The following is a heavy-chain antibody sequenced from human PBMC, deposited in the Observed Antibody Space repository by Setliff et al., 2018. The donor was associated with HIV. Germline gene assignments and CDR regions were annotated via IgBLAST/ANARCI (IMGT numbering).Heavy chain of an antibody. CDR2: ITHDGSSK. Sequence: PGESLKISCAASGFTFSSYTMHWVRQAPGKGLEWVAAITHDGSSKYYADSVKGRFTISRDNSKNTLYLQMNSPRADDTAVYYCARDSSTKEMATIWVNFDYWGQGTLVTVSS. J-gene: IGHJ4*02. CDR3: ARDSSTKEMATIWVNFDY. CDR1: GFTFSSYT. D-gene: IGHD5-12*01. V-gene: IGHV3-30*01.